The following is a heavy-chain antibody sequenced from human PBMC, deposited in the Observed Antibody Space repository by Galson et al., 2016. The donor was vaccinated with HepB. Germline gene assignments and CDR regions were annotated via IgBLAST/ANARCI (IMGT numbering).Heavy chain of an antibody. CDR1: GFTFSGYA. CDR2: IRPGGSST. D-gene: IGHD3-22*01. CDR3: AGRDYYDSSGYYY. J-gene: IGHJ4*02. V-gene: IGHV3-23*01. Sequence: SLRLSCAASGFTFSGYAMSWVRQAPGKGLEWVSAIRPGGSSTFYADSVKGRFTISRDDSTDTLYLRMNSLRAEDTAVYFCAGRDYYDSSGYYYWGQGTLVTVSS.